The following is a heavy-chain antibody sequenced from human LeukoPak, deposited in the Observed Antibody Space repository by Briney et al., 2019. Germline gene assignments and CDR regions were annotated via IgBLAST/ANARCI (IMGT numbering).Heavy chain of an antibody. CDR1: GFTFSSYA. D-gene: IGHD5-24*01. Sequence: GRSLRLSCAASGFTFSSYAMHWVRQAPGKGLEWVAVISYDGSNKYYADSVKGRFTISRDNAKNSLYLQMNSLRAEDTAVYYCARRGPGRDGYNIDWGQGTLVTVSS. J-gene: IGHJ4*02. V-gene: IGHV3-30-3*01. CDR3: ARRGPGRDGYNID. CDR2: ISYDGSNK.